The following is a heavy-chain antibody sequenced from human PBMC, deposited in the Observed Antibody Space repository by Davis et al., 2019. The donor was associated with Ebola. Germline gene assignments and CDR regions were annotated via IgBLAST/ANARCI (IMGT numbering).Heavy chain of an antibody. CDR1: NNSISSYY. CDR2: ISHSGST. D-gene: IGHD3-22*01. V-gene: IGHV4-59*12. J-gene: IGHJ4*02. CDR3: ARASYYDSGAYYHDHFDN. Sequence: PSETLSLTCTVSNNSISSYYWTWIRQSPGKGLEWIGYISHSGSTKYNPSLTNRVTLSVDTSKNQFSLKLTSVTAADTAVYYCARASYYDSGAYYHDHFDNWGQGTLVTVSS.